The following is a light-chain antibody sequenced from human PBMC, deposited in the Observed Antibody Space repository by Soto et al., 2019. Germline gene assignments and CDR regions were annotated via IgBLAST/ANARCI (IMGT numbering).Light chain of an antibody. CDR1: QSVGTS. J-gene: IGKJ1*01. Sequence: EIVMTQSPATLSVSPGERATLSCRASQSVGTSLVWYQQKPGQAPRLLIYPASARATGVPARFSGSGSGTEFTLPISSLQSEDFAVYYCQHYYNWPPTFGQGTKVEIK. CDR3: QHYYNWPPT. V-gene: IGKV3-15*01. CDR2: PAS.